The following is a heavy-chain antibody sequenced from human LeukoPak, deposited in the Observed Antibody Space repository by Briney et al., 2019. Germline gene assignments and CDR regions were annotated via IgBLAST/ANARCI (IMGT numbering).Heavy chain of an antibody. Sequence: ASVTVSFTSSGYTFTVYYMHWVRQAPGQGLEWMGWINPNSGGTNYAQKFQGRVTMTRDTSISTAYMELSRLRSDDTAVYYCARGYGSGSYYKQYYFDYWGQGTLVTVSS. J-gene: IGHJ4*02. CDR2: INPNSGGT. CDR3: ARGYGSGSYYKQYYFDY. D-gene: IGHD3-10*01. CDR1: GYTFTVYY. V-gene: IGHV1-2*02.